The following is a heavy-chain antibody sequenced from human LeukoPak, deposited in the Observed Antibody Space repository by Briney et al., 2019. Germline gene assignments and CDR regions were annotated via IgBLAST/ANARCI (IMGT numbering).Heavy chain of an antibody. D-gene: IGHD2-2*01. CDR3: AKDLPAAYFDY. J-gene: IGHJ4*02. Sequence: GGSLRLSCAASGFTFSNYWMSWVRQAPGEGLRWVATINHDGREIYYVDSVKGRFTISRDNAKNSLYLQMNSLRAEDTAVYFCAKDLPAAYFDYWGQGTLVTVSS. CDR1: GFTFSNYW. CDR2: INHDGREI. V-gene: IGHV3-7*01.